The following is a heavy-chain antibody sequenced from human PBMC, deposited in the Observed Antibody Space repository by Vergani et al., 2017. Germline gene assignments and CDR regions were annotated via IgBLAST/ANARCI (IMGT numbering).Heavy chain of an antibody. Sequence: EVQVVESGGGLVQPGRSLRLSCAASGFTFEDYGIHWVRQAPGKGLEWVSGINWNSDSIAYADSVKGRFTISRDNAKNSLYLQMNSLRAEDTALYYCVKDIAASGNYWYFDLWGRGTLVTVSS. D-gene: IGHD6-13*01. V-gene: IGHV3-9*01. CDR1: GFTFEDYG. J-gene: IGHJ2*01. CDR2: INWNSDSI. CDR3: VKDIAASGNYWYFDL.